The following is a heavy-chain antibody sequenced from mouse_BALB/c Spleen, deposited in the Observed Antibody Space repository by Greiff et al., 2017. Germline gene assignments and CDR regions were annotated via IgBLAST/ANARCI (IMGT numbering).Heavy chain of an antibody. CDR3: ARDKTTARGIPYFDV. Sequence: EVQGVESGGGLLKPGGSLKLSGAASGFTFSGYAMSWVGQSPEKRLGWVAEISSGGSYTYYPDTVTGRFTISRDNAKNTLYLEMSSLRSEDTAMYYCARDKTTARGIPYFDVWGAGTTVTVSS. CDR2: ISSGGSYT. J-gene: IGHJ1*01. V-gene: IGHV5-9-4*01. CDR1: GFTFSGYA. D-gene: IGHD1-2*01.